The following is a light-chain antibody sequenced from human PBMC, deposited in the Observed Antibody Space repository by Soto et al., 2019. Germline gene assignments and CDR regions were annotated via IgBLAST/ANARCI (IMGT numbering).Light chain of an antibody. CDR1: QSVSSN. V-gene: IGKV3-15*01. CDR2: GAS. Sequence: VVIAQPSATLSVSPGPRSTLFCRASQSVSSNLAWYQQKPGQAPRLLTYGASTRATGIPARFSGSGSGTEFTLTISSLQPQDFAVYYCQQYYNWPRTFGQGTKVDIK. J-gene: IGKJ1*01. CDR3: QQYYNWPRT.